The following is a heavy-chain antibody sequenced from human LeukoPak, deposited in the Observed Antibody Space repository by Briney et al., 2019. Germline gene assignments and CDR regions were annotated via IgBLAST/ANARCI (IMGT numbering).Heavy chain of an antibody. D-gene: IGHD2-2*01. CDR3: ARVKGDIVVVPAAIYFDY. J-gene: IGHJ4*02. CDR1: GGSISSGGYY. CDR2: IYYSGST. Sequence: PSETLSLTCTVSGGSISSGGYYWSWIRQHPGKGLEWIGYIYYSGSTYYNPSLKSRVTISVDTSKNQFSLKLSSVTAADTAVYYCARVKGDIVVVPAAIYFDYWGQGTQVTVSS. V-gene: IGHV4-31*03.